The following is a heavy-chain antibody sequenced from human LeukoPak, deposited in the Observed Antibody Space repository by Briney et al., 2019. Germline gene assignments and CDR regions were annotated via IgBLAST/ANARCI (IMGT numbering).Heavy chain of an antibody. CDR1: GFTFSSYW. Sequence: PGGSLRLSCAASGFTFSSYWMHWVRQAPGKGLVWVSRINSDESSTSYADSVKGRFTISRDNAKNTLYLQMNSLRAEDTAVYYCARGYSSGWYYFDYWGQGTLVTVSS. CDR2: INSDESST. D-gene: IGHD6-19*01. V-gene: IGHV3-74*01. CDR3: ARGYSSGWYYFDY. J-gene: IGHJ4*02.